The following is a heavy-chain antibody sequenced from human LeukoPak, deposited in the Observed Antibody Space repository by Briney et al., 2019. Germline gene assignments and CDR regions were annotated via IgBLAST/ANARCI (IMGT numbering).Heavy chain of an antibody. J-gene: IGHJ4*02. CDR1: GGSFSGYY. CDR2: IYTSGST. D-gene: IGHD1-1*01. CDR3: ARDIASTRGNY. Sequence: SETLSLTCAVYGGSFSGYYWSWIRQPAGKGLEWIGRIYTSGSTNYNPSLKSRVTMSVDTSKNQFSLKLTSVTAADTAVYYCARDIASTRGNYWGQGTLVTVSS. V-gene: IGHV4-4*07.